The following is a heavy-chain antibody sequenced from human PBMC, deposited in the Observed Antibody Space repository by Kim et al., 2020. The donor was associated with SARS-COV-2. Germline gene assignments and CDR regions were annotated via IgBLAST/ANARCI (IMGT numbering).Heavy chain of an antibody. Sequence: GGSLRLSCAASGFTVSSNYMSWVRQAPGKGLEWVSVIYSGGSTYYADSVKCRFTISRDNSKNTLYLQMNSLRAEDTAVYYCARDRLGMVLSFWGQGTLVTVSS. CDR2: IYSGGST. CDR1: GFTVSSNY. V-gene: IGHV3-53*01. J-gene: IGHJ4*02. CDR3: ARDRLGMVLSF. D-gene: IGHD2-8*01.